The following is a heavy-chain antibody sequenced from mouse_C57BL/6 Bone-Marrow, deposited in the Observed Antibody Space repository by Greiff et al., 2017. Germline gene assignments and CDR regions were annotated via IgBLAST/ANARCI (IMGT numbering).Heavy chain of an antibody. CDR2: IRSKSSNYAT. CDR1: GFTFNTYA. CDR3: VRDWESNYVLYYAMDY. D-gene: IGHD2-5*01. V-gene: IGHV10-3*01. J-gene: IGHJ4*01. Sequence: EVHLVESGGGLVQPKGSLKLSCAASGFTFNTYAMHWVRQAPGKGLEWVARIRSKSSNYATYYADSVKDRFTISRDDSQSMLYLQMNNLKTEDTAMYYCVRDWESNYVLYYAMDYWGQGTSVTVSS.